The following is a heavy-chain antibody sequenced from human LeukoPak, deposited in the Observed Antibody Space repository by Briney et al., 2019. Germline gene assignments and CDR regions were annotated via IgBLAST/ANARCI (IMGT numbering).Heavy chain of an antibody. Sequence: GGSLRLSCAASGFTFSNYDMSWVRQAPGKGLEWVSAITGSDGSTYYANSVKGRFTISRDNSKNTLYLQMNSLRAEDTAIYSCAKWGDYDVFTGYYDADYWGQGTLVTVSS. J-gene: IGHJ4*02. CDR1: GFTFSNYD. D-gene: IGHD3-9*01. V-gene: IGHV3-23*01. CDR2: ITGSDGST. CDR3: AKWGDYDVFTGYYDADY.